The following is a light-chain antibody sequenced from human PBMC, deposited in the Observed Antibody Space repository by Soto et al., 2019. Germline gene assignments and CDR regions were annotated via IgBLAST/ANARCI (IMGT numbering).Light chain of an antibody. CDR2: AAS. J-gene: IGKJ4*01. CDR3: RQELT. CDR1: HGISSY. Sequence: DIQLTQSPSFLSASVGDRVTLTCRASHGISSYLAWYQQKPGKAPKLLIYAASALQSGVPSRFSGSGSGTEFTLTISSLQPEDFATYYCRQELTFGGGTKVDI. V-gene: IGKV1-9*01.